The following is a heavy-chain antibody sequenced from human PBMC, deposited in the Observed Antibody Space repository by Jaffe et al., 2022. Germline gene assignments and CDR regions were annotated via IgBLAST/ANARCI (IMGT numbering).Heavy chain of an antibody. CDR3: AREWVVAAFDP. CDR2: TRNKANSYTT. Sequence: EVQLVESGGGLVQPGGSLRLSCAASGFTFSDHYMDWVRQAPGKGLEWVGRTRNKANSYTTEYAASVKGRFTISRDDSKNSLYLQMNSLKTEDTAVYYCAREWVVAAFDPWGQGTLVTVSS. V-gene: IGHV3-72*01. D-gene: IGHD2-15*01. CDR1: GFTFSDHY. J-gene: IGHJ5*02.